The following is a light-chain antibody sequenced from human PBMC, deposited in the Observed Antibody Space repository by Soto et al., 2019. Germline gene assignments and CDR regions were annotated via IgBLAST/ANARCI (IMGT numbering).Light chain of an antibody. V-gene: IGKV1-5*03. CDR3: QQYSSYPLT. CDR2: KAS. J-gene: IGKJ4*01. Sequence: DIQMTQSPSTLSASVGDRVIITCRASQSISTWLAWCQQKPGKAPKLLIYKASSLESGIPSRFSGSGSGTECTLTISSLQPDDFATYYCQQYSSYPLTFGGGNKVEIK. CDR1: QSISTW.